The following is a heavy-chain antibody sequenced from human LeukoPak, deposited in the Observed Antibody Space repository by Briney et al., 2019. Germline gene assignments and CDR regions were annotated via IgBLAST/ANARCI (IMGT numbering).Heavy chain of an antibody. V-gene: IGHV3-30*04. J-gene: IGHJ3*02. CDR1: GFTFSSYA. CDR2: ISYDGSNK. D-gene: IGHD4-11*01. CDR3: ARVGEMGVTTGLFAFDI. Sequence: GGSLRLSCATSGFTFSSYAMHWVRQAPGKGLEWVAVISYDGSNKYYADSVKGRFTISRDNSKNTLYLQMNSLRAEDTAVYYCARVGEMGVTTGLFAFDIRGQGTMVTVSS.